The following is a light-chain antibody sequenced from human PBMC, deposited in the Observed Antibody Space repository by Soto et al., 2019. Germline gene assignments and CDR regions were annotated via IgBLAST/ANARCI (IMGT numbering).Light chain of an antibody. CDR3: QQSYTTPWT. CDR1: QNISYY. V-gene: IGKV1-39*01. J-gene: IGKJ1*01. CDR2: GAS. Sequence: DIPMTQSPSPLSASVGDRLTITCRASQNISYYLNWFQQRPGKAPQLLIFGASNLHIGVPSRFSGSGSGIDFALTISSLQPEDFATYHCQQSYTTPWTFGQGTKV.